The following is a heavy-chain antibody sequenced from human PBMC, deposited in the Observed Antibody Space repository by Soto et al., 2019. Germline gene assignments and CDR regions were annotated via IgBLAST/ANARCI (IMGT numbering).Heavy chain of an antibody. CDR1: GFTFSSYD. Sequence: EVQLVESGGGLVQPGGSLRLSCAASGFTFSSYDMHWVRQATGKGLEWVSAIGTAGDTYYPGSVKGRFTISRENAKNSLYLQMNSPRAGDTAVYYCARGCPAATAMCLDAFDIRVQGTMVTVSS. CDR2: IGTAGDT. D-gene: IGHD2-2*01. J-gene: IGHJ3*02. V-gene: IGHV3-13*01. CDR3: ARGCPAATAMCLDAFDI.